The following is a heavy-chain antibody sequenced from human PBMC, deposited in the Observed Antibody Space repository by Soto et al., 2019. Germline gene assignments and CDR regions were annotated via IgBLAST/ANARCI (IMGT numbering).Heavy chain of an antibody. D-gene: IGHD6-13*01. Sequence: SETLSLTCTVSGGSISSYYWSWIRQPPGKGLEWIGYIYYSGSTNYNPSLKSRVTISVDTSKNQFSLKLSSVTAADTAVYYCARRYSSSWYFDYWGQGTLVTVSS. J-gene: IGHJ4*02. CDR1: GGSISSYY. V-gene: IGHV4-59*01. CDR2: IYYSGST. CDR3: ARRYSSSWYFDY.